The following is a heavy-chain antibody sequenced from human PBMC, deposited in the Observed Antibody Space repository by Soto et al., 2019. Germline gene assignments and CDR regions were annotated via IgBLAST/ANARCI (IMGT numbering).Heavy chain of an antibody. J-gene: IGHJ4*02. D-gene: IGHD5-12*01. Sequence: GGALRLSGSASEITFTSYYMNWFRQAPGKGLEWVSVIYSGGSTYYADSVRGRFTISRDKSRNTLYLQMNSLRAEDTAVYYCARDGYSGSALYWGQGTLVTVSS. CDR1: EITFTSYY. CDR3: ARDGYSGSALY. CDR2: IYSGGST. V-gene: IGHV3-53*01.